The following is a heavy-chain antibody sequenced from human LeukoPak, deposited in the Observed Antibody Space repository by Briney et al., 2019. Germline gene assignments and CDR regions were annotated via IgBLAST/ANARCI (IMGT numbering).Heavy chain of an antibody. CDR1: GFTVSSNY. CDR3: ARVGVVPAAIPDGFDI. J-gene: IGHJ3*02. V-gene: IGHV3-53*01. Sequence: PGGSLRLSCAAPGFTVSSNYMSRVRPAPGKGLEWVSVIYSGGRTYYAASVKGRFTISRDNSKNTLYLRMNSLTAEDTAVYYCARVGVVPAAIPDGFDIWGQGTMVTVSS. CDR2: IYSGGRT. D-gene: IGHD2-2*01.